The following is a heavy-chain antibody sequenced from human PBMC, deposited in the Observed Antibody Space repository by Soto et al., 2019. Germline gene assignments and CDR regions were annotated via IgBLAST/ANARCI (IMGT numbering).Heavy chain of an antibody. D-gene: IGHD2-8*01. CDR1: GYTLTELS. CDR3: ARGDCTNGVSCHYYMDV. V-gene: IGHV1-24*01. Sequence: GASVKVSCKVSGYTLTELSMHWVRQAPGKGLEWMGGFDPEDGETIYAQKFQGRVTITEDTSTNTAYMELSSLRSEDTAVYYCARGDCTNGVSCHYYMDVWGKGTTVTVSS. CDR2: FDPEDGET. J-gene: IGHJ6*03.